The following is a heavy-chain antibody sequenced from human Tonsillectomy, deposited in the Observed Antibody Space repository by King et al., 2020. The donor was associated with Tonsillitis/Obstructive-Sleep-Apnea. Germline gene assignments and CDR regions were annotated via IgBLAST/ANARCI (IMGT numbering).Heavy chain of an antibody. Sequence: QLVQSGAEVKKPGASVKVSCKASGYTFSDYYMHWVRQAPGQGLEWMGRINPNSGGTNYAQKFQGRVAMTRDTSISTAYMELSRLRSDDTAVYYCARDSSPSTIVLNWLYPWGQGTLVTVSS. CDR2: INPNSGGT. J-gene: IGHJ5*02. D-gene: IGHD2-8*02. CDR1: GYTFSDYY. CDR3: ARDSSPSTIVLNWLYP. V-gene: IGHV1-2*06.